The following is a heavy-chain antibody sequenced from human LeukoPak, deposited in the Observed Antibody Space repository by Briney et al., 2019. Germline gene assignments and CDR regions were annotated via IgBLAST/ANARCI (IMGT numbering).Heavy chain of an antibody. J-gene: IGHJ6*03. CDR2: ISWNSSSI. D-gene: IGHD3-10*01. CDR3: ARGGNYYGSADMEV. V-gene: IGHV3-9*03. CDR1: GFTFDDYD. Sequence: GRSLTLSCAVSGFTFDDYDMLWLRRATGEGVEWVPGISWNSSSIGYADSVRGRFSISRDNAKNTLYLQMNSLRAEDMALYYCARGGNYYGSADMEVWGKGTTVTVSS.